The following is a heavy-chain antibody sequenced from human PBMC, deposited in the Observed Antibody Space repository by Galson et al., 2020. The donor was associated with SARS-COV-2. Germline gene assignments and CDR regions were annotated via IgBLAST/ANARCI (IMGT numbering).Heavy chain of an antibody. D-gene: IGHD6-19*01. CDR1: GFTFSSYA. V-gene: IGHV3-30*04. CDR3: AKAGIAVAGHHDY. J-gene: IGHJ4*02. Sequence: GGSLRLSCAASGFTFSSYAMHWVRQAPGKGLEWVAVISYDGSNKYYADSVKGRFTISRDNSKNTLYLQMNSLRAEDTAVYYCAKAGIAVAGHHDYWGQGTLVTVSS. CDR2: ISYDGSNK.